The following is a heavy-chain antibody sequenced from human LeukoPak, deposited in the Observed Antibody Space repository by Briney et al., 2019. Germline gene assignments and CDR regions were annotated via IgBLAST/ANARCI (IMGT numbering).Heavy chain of an antibody. Sequence: GGSLRLSCVASGFTFGDSWMSWVRQAPGKGLEWVANMNPDGSGKYYVDSVKGRFTVSRDSARNALYLQMNSLRVEDTAVYYCGRDPAWGAIDYWGQGTLVTVSS. J-gene: IGHJ4*02. CDR3: GRDPAWGAIDY. D-gene: IGHD7-27*01. CDR2: MNPDGSGK. CDR1: GFTFGDSW. V-gene: IGHV3-7*01.